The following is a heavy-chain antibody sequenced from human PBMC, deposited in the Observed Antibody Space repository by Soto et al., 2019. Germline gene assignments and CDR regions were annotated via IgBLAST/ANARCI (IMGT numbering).Heavy chain of an antibody. Sequence: GASVKVSCKASGYTFSDCYIHWVRQAPGHGLDWMGIINPPDGSTTYAQKFQGRVSMTSDTSTSTVYMELSSLRSEDTAIYYCARYYDSSGPAFDYWGQGTLVTRLL. CDR1: GYTFSDCY. V-gene: IGHV1-46*01. CDR3: ARYYDSSGPAFDY. J-gene: IGHJ4*02. CDR2: INPPDGST. D-gene: IGHD3-22*01.